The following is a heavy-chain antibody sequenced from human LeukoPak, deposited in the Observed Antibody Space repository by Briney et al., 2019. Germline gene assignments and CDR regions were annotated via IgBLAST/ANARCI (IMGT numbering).Heavy chain of an antibody. CDR3: ARERGGITMVRGVIMSYYYMDV. D-gene: IGHD3-10*01. Sequence: GGSLRLSCAASGFTFSSYGMSWVRQAPGKGLEWVSVIYSGGSTYYADSVKGRFTISRDNSKNTLYLQMNSLRAEDTAVYYCARERGGITMVRGVIMSYYYMDVWGKGTTVTISS. CDR1: GFTFSSYG. J-gene: IGHJ6*03. V-gene: IGHV3-66*01. CDR2: IYSGGST.